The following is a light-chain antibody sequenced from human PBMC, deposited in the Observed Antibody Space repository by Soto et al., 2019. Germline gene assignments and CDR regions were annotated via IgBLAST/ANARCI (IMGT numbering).Light chain of an antibody. J-gene: IGKJ1*01. Sequence: EIVFTQSPASLSLSPGERATLSCRASQSVSSSLAWYPQTPGQAPRLLIYDASHRETGILALFSGSGSGTDCTLTISSLEPEDFAVYYCQQRSNWPWTFGQGTKVDIK. CDR2: DAS. CDR3: QQRSNWPWT. CDR1: QSVSSS. V-gene: IGKV3-11*01.